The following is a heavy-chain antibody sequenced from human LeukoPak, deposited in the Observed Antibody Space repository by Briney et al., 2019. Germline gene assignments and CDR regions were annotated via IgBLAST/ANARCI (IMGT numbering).Heavy chain of an antibody. J-gene: IGHJ4*02. D-gene: IGHD5-18*01. Sequence: PGRSLRLSCAASGFTFDDYAMHWVRQAPGKGLEWVSGISWNSGSIGYADSVKGRFTISRDNAKNSLYLQMNSLRAEDTALYYCAKGGYSYGQTPFDYWGQGTLVTVSS. CDR1: GFTFDDYA. CDR3: AKGGYSYGQTPFDY. V-gene: IGHV3-9*01. CDR2: ISWNSGSI.